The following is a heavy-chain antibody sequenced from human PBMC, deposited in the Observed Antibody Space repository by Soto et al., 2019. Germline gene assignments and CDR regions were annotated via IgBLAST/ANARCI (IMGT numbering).Heavy chain of an antibody. V-gene: IGHV4-59*08. CDR1: GGSMSPYY. CDR2: IHYTGST. J-gene: IGHJ5*02. CDR3: ARHLANHGGDCFDP. D-gene: IGHD3-10*01. Sequence: SETLSVTCAVSGGSMSPYYWIWIRQPPGKGLEWIGYIHYTGSTNYNPSLRSRVTIAVDTSKNQFSLNLNSVTAADTAVYYCARHLANHGGDCFDPWGQGALVTVS.